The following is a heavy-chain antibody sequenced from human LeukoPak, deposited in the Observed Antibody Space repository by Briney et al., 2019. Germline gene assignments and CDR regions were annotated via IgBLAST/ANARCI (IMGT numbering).Heavy chain of an antibody. CDR1: GFTFSDYY. D-gene: IGHD1-26*01. J-gene: IGHJ3*02. CDR3: AREKPQVGATPNDAFDI. V-gene: IGHV3-11*01. CDR2: ISSSGSTI. Sequence: TGGSLRLSCAASGFTFSDYYMSWIRQAPGKGLEWVSYISSSGSTIYYADSVKGRFTISRDNAKNSLYLQMNSLRAEDTAVYYCAREKPQVGATPNDAFDIWGQGTMVTVPS.